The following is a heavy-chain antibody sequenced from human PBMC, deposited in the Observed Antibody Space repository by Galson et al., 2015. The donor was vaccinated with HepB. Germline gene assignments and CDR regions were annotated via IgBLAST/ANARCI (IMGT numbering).Heavy chain of an antibody. V-gene: IGHV3-7*03. CDR2: IKQDGSEK. CDR3: ARGIAVAGTYQDYGMDV. D-gene: IGHD6-19*01. CDR1: GFTFSSYW. J-gene: IGHJ6*02. Sequence: SLRLSCAASGFTFSSYWMTWVRQAPGKGLEWVANIKQDGSEKYYVDSVKGRFTISRDNAKNSLYLQMNSLRAEDTAVYYCARGIAVAGTYQDYGMDVWGQGTTVTVSS.